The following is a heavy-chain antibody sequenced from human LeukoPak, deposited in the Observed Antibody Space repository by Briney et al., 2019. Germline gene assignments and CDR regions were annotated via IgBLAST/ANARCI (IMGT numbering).Heavy chain of an antibody. J-gene: IGHJ4*02. D-gene: IGHD2-21*02. Sequence: PGGSLRLSCAASGFIFSSYPMHWVRQAPGLGLQWVAVISHDGSNKFYEDSVEGRLTISRDNSKSTLYLHLNIPRPEDTAMYYCTRSVVTTADFDYWGQGTLVTVSS. CDR3: TRSVVTTADFDY. V-gene: IGHV3-30*01. CDR2: ISHDGSNK. CDR1: GFIFSSYP.